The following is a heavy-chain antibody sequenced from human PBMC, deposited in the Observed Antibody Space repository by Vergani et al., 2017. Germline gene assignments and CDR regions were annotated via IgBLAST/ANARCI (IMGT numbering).Heavy chain of an antibody. CDR3: ARDIAVAGTYYYGMDV. V-gene: IGHV1-69*13. CDR2: IIPIFGTA. J-gene: IGHJ6*02. D-gene: IGHD6-19*01. Sequence: QVQLVQSGAEVKKPGSSVKVSCKASGGTFSSYAISWVRQAPGQGLEWMGRIIPIFGTANYAKKFQGRVTITADESTSTAYMELSSLRSEDTAVYYCARDIAVAGTYYYGMDVWGQGTTVTVSS. CDR1: GGTFSSYA.